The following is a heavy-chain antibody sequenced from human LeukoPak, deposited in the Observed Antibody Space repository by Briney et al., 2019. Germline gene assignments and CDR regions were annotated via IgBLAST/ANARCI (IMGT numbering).Heavy chain of an antibody. CDR2: INVRSGST. V-gene: IGHV3-23*01. D-gene: IGHD2-8*02. CDR1: GFSFSSYL. CDR3: AKHLAGDCAGGFCYMDH. Sequence: GGSLRLSCAPSGFSFSSYLMTWVRPAREGGLEGGSDINVRSGSTYADSVKGRFTISRDNSKNTLYLQMHSLRADDTAVYYCAKHLAGDCAGGFCYMDHWGQGTLVAVSS. J-gene: IGHJ4*02.